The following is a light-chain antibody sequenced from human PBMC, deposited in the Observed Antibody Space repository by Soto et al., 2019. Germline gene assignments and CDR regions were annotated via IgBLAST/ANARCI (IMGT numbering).Light chain of an antibody. J-gene: IGKJ5*01. CDR1: QSVSSN. Sequence: EIVMTQSPATLSLSPGKRATLSGRASQSVSSNLAWYQQKPGHAPRLLIYGASTRATGIPARFSGSGSGTEFTLTISSLQSEDFGVYYCQQYNNWPPITFGQGTRLEIK. CDR3: QQYNNWPPIT. CDR2: GAS. V-gene: IGKV3-15*01.